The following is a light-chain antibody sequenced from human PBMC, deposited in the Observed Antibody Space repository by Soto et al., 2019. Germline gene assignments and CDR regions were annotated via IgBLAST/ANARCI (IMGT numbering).Light chain of an antibody. Sequence: DIQLTQFPSTLSSSVGDRASITCRARESVNIWLAWYQQTPGKAPKLLMYDASILASGVSPRFSGSGSGTQFTLSSRGLQPDDFATYYCQHYNSYRTFGQGTRVEIK. CDR2: DAS. CDR3: QHYNSYRT. CDR1: ESVNIW. J-gene: IGKJ1*01. V-gene: IGKV1-5*01.